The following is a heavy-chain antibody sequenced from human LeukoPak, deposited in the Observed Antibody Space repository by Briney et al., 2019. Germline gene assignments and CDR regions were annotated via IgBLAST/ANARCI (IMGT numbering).Heavy chain of an antibody. CDR3: AREGGVWGSYHFVDY. CDR2: ISPYNGNT. D-gene: IGHD3-16*02. Sequence: EASVKVSCKASGGTFSSYAISWVRQAPGQGLEWMGWISPYNGNTNYAQKLQGRVTMTTDTSTSTVYMELRSLRSDDTAVYYCAREGGVWGSYHFVDYWGQGTLVTVSS. V-gene: IGHV1-18*01. J-gene: IGHJ4*02. CDR1: GGTFSSYA.